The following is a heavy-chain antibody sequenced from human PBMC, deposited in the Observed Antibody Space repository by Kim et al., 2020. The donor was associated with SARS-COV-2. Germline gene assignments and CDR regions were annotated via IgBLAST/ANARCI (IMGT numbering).Heavy chain of an antibody. J-gene: IGHJ6*03. Sequence: ASVKVSCKASGYTFTSYDINWVRQATGQGLEWMGWMNPNSGNTGYAQKFQGRVTMTRNTSISTAYMELSSLRSEDTAVYYCARGPYYDFWSGYYGEYYYYYMDVWGKGTTVTVSS. CDR2: MNPNSGNT. D-gene: IGHD3-3*01. CDR3: ARGPYYDFWSGYYGEYYYYYMDV. CDR1: GYTFTSYD. V-gene: IGHV1-8*01.